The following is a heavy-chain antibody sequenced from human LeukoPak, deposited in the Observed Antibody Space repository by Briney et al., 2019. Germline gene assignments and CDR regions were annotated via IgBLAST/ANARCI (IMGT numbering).Heavy chain of an antibody. CDR2: IRYDGSNK. D-gene: IGHD3-22*01. CDR3: AKDPPYRYDDSSGYYSL. J-gene: IGHJ4*02. V-gene: IGHV3-30*02. CDR1: GFTFSSYG. Sequence: GGSLRLSCAASGFTFSSYGMHWVRQAPGKGLEWVAFIRYDGSNKYCADSVKGRFTISRDNSKNTLYLQMNSLRAEDTAVYYCAKDPPYRYDDSSGYYSLWGQGTLVTVSS.